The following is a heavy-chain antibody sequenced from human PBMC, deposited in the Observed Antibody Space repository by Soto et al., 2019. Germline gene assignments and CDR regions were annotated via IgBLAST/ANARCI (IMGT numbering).Heavy chain of an antibody. CDR1: GFGFTFSTSA. CDR3: ARGNSGYCSSSSCYVLKGLDV. J-gene: IGHJ6*02. CDR2: FRGSGGST. Sequence: GVSLRLSCAASGFGFTFSTSAMSRVRQAPGKGLEWVSTFRGSGGSTYYADSVKGRFTISRDNSKNTLNLQMNSLRVEDTAIYYCARGNSGYCSSSSCYVLKGLDVWGQGTTVTVSS. D-gene: IGHD2-2*01. V-gene: IGHV3-23*01.